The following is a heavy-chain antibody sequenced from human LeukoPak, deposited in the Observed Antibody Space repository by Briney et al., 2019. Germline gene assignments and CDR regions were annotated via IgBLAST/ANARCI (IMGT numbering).Heavy chain of an antibody. CDR1: GGSFSGYY. CDR2: IFHRGRT. D-gene: IGHD4-17*01. V-gene: IGHV4-34*12. Sequence: PSETLSLTCAVYGGSFSGYYWSWIRQPPGKGLEWIGYIFHRGRTNYNPSLKSRITISMDTSKNQISLKLNSVTAADTAVYYCARIYGDYVFYYAMDVWGQGTTVTVSS. J-gene: IGHJ6*02. CDR3: ARIYGDYVFYYAMDV.